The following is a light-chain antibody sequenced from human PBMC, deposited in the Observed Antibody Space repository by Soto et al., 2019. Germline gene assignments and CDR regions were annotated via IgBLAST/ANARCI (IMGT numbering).Light chain of an antibody. CDR1: QSVSSSF. CDR3: QQYGRSPWT. CDR2: GAS. J-gene: IGKJ1*01. V-gene: IGKV3-20*01. Sequence: EIVLTQSPGTLSLSPGERATLSCRASQSVSSSFLAWYQQKPGQAPRLLIYGASSRATGIPDRFSGSGSGTHLTLAISRLEPEDFAVYYCQQYGRSPWTFGQGTKLEIK.